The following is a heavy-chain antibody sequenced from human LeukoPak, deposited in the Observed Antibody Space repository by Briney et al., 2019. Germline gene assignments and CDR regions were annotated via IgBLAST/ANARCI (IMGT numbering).Heavy chain of an antibody. V-gene: IGHV3-48*01. J-gene: IGHJ5*02. CDR1: GFSFSNYG. CDR3: ARDRGRAPRYNWFDP. CDR2: ISRTRSSI. D-gene: IGHD4/OR15-4a*01. Sequence: PGGCQTVSCAASGFSFSNYGMNWVRQAPGQGLEWVSYISRTRSSISYADPVKGRSTISRDNAKNSLYLQMNSLRAEDTAVYYCARDRGRAPRYNWFDPWGQGTLVTVSS.